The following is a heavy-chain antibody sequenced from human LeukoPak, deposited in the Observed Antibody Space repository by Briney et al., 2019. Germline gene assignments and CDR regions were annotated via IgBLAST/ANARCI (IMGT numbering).Heavy chain of an antibody. CDR2: INPNSGGT. D-gene: IGHD3-10*01. J-gene: IGHJ5*02. Sequence: ASVKVSCKASGYTFTGYYMHWVRQAPGRGPEWMGWINPNSGGTNYAQKFQGRVTMTRDTSISTAYMELSRLRSDDTAVYCCARARVSRFGELNWFDPWGQGTLVTVSS. CDR3: ARARVSRFGELNWFDP. V-gene: IGHV1-2*02. CDR1: GYTFTGYY.